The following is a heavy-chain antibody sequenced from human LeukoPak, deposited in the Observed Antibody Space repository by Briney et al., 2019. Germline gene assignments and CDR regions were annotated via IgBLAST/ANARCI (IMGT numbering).Heavy chain of an antibody. CDR1: GGTFSSYA. CDR3: ARERTPGSGYGVDY. Sequence: SVKVSCKASGGTFSSYAISWVRQAPGQGLEWMGGIIPIFGTADYAQKFQGRVTITADESTSTAYMELSSLRSEDTAVYYCARERTPGSGYGVDYWGQGTVVTVSS. D-gene: IGHD6-25*01. J-gene: IGHJ4*02. V-gene: IGHV1-69*13. CDR2: IIPIFGTA.